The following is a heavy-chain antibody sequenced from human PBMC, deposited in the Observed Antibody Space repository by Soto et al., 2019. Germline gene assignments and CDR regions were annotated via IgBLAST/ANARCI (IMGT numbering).Heavy chain of an antibody. Sequence: SVKGSCKASGGTFSSYAISWVRQAPGQGLEWMGGIIPIFGTANYAQKFQGRVTITADESTSTAYMELSSLRSEDTAVYYCARGLSGSIDFDYWGQGTLVTVSS. CDR3: ARGLSGSIDFDY. CDR1: GGTFSSYA. V-gene: IGHV1-69*13. D-gene: IGHD1-26*01. CDR2: IIPIFGTA. J-gene: IGHJ4*02.